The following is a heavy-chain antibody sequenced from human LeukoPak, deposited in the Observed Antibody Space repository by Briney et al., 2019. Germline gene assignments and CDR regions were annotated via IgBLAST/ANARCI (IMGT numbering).Heavy chain of an antibody. CDR3: AKYDSSGYYPPHAFEI. V-gene: IGHV3-30*02. CDR2: IRFDGSKI. Sequence: PGGSLRLSCAASEFTFSMYGMHWVRQAPGKGLEWVAIIRFDGSKIYYADSVKGRFTISRDNSKNTLYLQMNSLRAEDTAVYYCAKYDSSGYYPPHAFEIWGQGTMVTVSS. J-gene: IGHJ3*02. D-gene: IGHD3-22*01. CDR1: EFTFSMYG.